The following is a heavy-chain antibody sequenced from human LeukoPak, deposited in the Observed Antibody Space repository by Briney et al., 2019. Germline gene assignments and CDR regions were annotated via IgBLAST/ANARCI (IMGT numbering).Heavy chain of an antibody. Sequence: ASVKVSCKASGYTFTNHAISWVRQAPGQGLEWVGWISAYSGDAKLAQKFQGRVTMTEDTSTDTAYMELSSLRSEDTAVYYCATGLPGYSSPRNYWGQGTLVTVSS. CDR1: GYTFTNHA. CDR3: ATGLPGYSSPRNY. V-gene: IGHV1-18*01. CDR2: ISAYSGDA. D-gene: IGHD6-13*01. J-gene: IGHJ4*02.